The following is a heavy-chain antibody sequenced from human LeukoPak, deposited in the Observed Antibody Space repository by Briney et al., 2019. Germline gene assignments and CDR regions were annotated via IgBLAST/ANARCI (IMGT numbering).Heavy chain of an antibody. CDR1: GGSISSYY. D-gene: IGHD3-9*01. J-gene: IGHJ2*01. V-gene: IGHV4-59*01. CDR2: IYYSGYT. CDR3: ARVISHYDILTGYYGDYWYFDL. Sequence: SETLSLTCTVSGGSISSYYWSWIRQPPGKGLEYIGYIYYSGYTNYNPSLKSRVTISVDTSKNQFSLKLSSVTAADTAVYYCARVISHYDILTGYYGDYWYFDLWGRGTLVTVSS.